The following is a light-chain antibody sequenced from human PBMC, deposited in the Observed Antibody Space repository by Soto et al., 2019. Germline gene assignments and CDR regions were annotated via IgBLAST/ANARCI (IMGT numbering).Light chain of an antibody. CDR3: SSYTSSSTRV. CDR2: DVS. CDR1: SSDVGGYNY. V-gene: IGLV2-14*01. Sequence: QSALTQPPSVSGSPGQSVTISCTGTSSDVGGYNYVSWYQQHPGKAPKLMIYDVSKRPSGVSNRFSGSKSGNTASLTISGLQAEDEADYYCSSYTSSSTRVFGTGTKLTVL. J-gene: IGLJ1*01.